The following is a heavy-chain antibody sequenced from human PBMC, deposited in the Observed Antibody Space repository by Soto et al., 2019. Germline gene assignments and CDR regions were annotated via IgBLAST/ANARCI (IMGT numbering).Heavy chain of an antibody. Sequence: QVQLVQSGAEVKKPGSSVKVSCKASGGTFSSYAISWVRQAPGQGLEWMGGIIPIFGTANYAQKFQGRVTIPADETTSTAYMELSSRRSEETAVYYCARPGSDYNDRFFDYYYYGMDVWGQGTTVTVSS. CDR3: ARPGSDYNDRFFDYYYYGMDV. CDR2: IIPIFGTA. CDR1: GGTFSSYA. D-gene: IGHD3-10*01. J-gene: IGHJ6*02. V-gene: IGHV1-69*01.